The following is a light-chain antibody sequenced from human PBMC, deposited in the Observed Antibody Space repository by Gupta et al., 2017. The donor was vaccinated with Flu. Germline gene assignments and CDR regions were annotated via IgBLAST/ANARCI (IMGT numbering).Light chain of an antibody. CDR3: QQVDNVPIT. CDR1: QNNTNY. J-gene: IGKJ5*01. Sequence: PPSQTATVRGKTTNTCQARQNNTNYLDWYQQNPGKAPKLLIYDASKRETGVPARFSGSGSGTHFTLTISSLQPEDIATYYCQQVDNVPITFGQGTQVDIK. V-gene: IGKV1-33*01. CDR2: DAS.